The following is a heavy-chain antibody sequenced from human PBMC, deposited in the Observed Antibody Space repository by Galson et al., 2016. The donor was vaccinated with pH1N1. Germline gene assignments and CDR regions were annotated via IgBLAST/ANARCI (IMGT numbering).Heavy chain of an antibody. CDR3: AKDLGRYSEIDY. Sequence: SLRLSCAASGFTFINYAMSWVRQAPGKGLEWVSTISGTGDPTYYADSGKGRFTISRDNSNNTVYLRMNSLRVEDTAVYYCAKDLGRYSEIDYWGQGTLVTVSS. V-gene: IGHV3-23*01. CDR1: GFTFINYA. CDR2: ISGTGDPT. J-gene: IGHJ4*02. D-gene: IGHD1-26*01.